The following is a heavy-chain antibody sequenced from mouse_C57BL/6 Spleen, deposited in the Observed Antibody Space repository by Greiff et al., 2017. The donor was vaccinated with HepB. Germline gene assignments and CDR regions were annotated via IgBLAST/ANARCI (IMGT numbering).Heavy chain of an antibody. CDR1: GFTFSDYY. J-gene: IGHJ1*03. V-gene: IGHV5-16*01. CDR2: IDYDGSST. Sequence: EVKLVESEGGLVQPGSSMKLSCTASGFTFSDYYMAWVRQVPEKGLEWVANIDYDGSSTYYLDSLKSRFIISRDNAKNILYLQMSSLKSEDTATYYCARGIFTTVVATDWYFDVWGTGTTVTVSS. CDR3: ARGIFTTVVATDWYFDV. D-gene: IGHD1-1*01.